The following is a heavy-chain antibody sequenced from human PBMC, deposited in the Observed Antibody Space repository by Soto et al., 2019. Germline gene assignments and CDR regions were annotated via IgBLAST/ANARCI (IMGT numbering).Heavy chain of an antibody. J-gene: IGHJ4*02. CDR3: ARDSCSGGSCYWHYFDY. D-gene: IGHD2-15*01. V-gene: IGHV3-33*01. CDR2: IWYDGSNK. Sequence: QVQLVESGGGVVQPGRSLRLSCAASGFTFSSYGMHWGRQAPGKGLEWVAIIWYDGSNKYYADSVKGRFTISRDNSKNTLYLQMNSLRAEDTAAYYCARDSCSGGSCYWHYFDYWGQGTLVTVSS. CDR1: GFTFSSYG.